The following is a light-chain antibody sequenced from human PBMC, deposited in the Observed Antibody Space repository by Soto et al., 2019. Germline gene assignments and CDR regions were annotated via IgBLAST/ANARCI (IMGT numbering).Light chain of an antibody. CDR2: DVS. V-gene: IGLV2-14*03. Sequence: QSALTQPASVSGSPGQSITISCTGTSSDVGCYKYVSWYEQHPGKAPKLIIYDVSNLPSGVSNRFSGSKSGNTASLTISGVQAEDEAIYFCSSYTSATRGKVVGSGTKVTVL. J-gene: IGLJ1*01. CDR3: SSYTSATRGKV. CDR1: SSDVGCYKY.